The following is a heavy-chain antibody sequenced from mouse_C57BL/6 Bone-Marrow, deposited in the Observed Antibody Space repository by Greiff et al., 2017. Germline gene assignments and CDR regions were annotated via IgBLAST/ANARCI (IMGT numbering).Heavy chain of an antibody. CDR1: GYTFTDYN. D-gene: IGHD4-1*01. CDR3: ARRELLGPAYWYFDV. J-gene: IGHJ1*03. CDR2: INPNNGGT. Sequence: EVQLQQSGPELVKPGASVKIPCKASGYTFTDYNMDWVKQSHGKSLEWIGDINPNNGGTIYNQKFKGKATLTVDKSSSTAYMELRSLTSEDTAVYYCARRELLGPAYWYFDVWGTGTTVTVSS. V-gene: IGHV1-18*01.